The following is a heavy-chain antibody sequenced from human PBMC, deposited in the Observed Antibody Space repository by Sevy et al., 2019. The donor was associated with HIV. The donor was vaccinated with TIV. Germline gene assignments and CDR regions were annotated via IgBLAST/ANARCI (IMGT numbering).Heavy chain of an antibody. J-gene: IGHJ6*02. CDR1: GGSISPYY. V-gene: IGHV4-59*01. CDR3: ARQGGVVDYGMDV. CDR2: FYYTGRT. D-gene: IGHD3-3*01. Sequence: SETLSLTCTVSGGSISPYYWSWIRQPPGKGLEWVGYFYYTGRTNYNPSLEGRATISVDASKNQFFLKLTSVTAADTAVYYCARQGGVVDYGMDVWGQRTTVTVSS.